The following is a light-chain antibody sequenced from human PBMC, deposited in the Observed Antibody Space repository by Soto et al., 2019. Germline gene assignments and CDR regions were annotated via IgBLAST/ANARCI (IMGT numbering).Light chain of an antibody. V-gene: IGLV2-23*01. CDR3: CSYAGSSTLDV. CDR2: EGS. CDR1: SSDVGSYNL. J-gene: IGLJ1*01. Sequence: QSALTQPASVSGSPGQSITISCTGTSSDVGSYNLVSWYQQHPGKAPKLMIYEGSKRPSGVSNRFSGSKSGNTASLTISGLRAEDEADYYCCSYAGSSTLDVFGTGTKVTVL.